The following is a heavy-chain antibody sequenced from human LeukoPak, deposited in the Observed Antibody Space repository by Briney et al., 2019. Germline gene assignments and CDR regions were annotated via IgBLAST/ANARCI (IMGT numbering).Heavy chain of an antibody. CDR1: GVSISSSNSY. Sequence: PSETLSLTCTVSGVSISSSNSYWGWIRQPPGKGLEWIGSIYYTGNTYYNASLKSRVTISIDTSKNQFSLKLSSVTAADTAIYYCARGLASGYPPIPFDYWGQGTLVTVSS. J-gene: IGHJ4*02. CDR3: ARGLASGYPPIPFDY. D-gene: IGHD3-3*01. V-gene: IGHV4-39*01. CDR2: IYYTGNT.